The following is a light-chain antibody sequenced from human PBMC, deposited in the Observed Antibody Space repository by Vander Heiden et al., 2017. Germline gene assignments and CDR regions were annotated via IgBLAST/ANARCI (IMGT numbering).Light chain of an antibody. J-gene: IGKJ2*02. CDR2: AAS. CDR3: QQSYSTPRT. Sequence: IQMTQSPSSLSASVGDRVTITCRASQSISTYLNWYQQKPGKAPKLLIYAASSLQSGVPSRFSGSGSGTDFTLTISSLQPEDFATYYCQQSYSTPRTFGQGTNLEIK. CDR1: QSISTY. V-gene: IGKV1-39*01.